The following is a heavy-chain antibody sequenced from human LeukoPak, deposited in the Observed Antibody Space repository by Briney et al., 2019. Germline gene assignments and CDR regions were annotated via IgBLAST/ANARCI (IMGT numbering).Heavy chain of an antibody. V-gene: IGHV3-23*01. CDR2: ISGSGGST. CDR3: AKPPHYDSSGYYYPYYFDY. CDR1: GFTFSSSA. D-gene: IGHD3-22*01. J-gene: IGHJ4*02. Sequence: GGSLRLSCAASGFTFSSSAMSWVRQAPGKGLEWVSAISGSGGSTYYADSVKGRFTISRDNSKNTLYLQMNSLRAEDTAVYYCAKPPHYDSSGYYYPYYFDYWGQGTLVTVSS.